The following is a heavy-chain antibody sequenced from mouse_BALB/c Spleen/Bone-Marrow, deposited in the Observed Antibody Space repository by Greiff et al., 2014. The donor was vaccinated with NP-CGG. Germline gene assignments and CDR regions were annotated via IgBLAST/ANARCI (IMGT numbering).Heavy chain of an antibody. CDR1: GYSITSDYA. V-gene: IGHV3-2*02. CDR2: ISHSGST. Sequence: EVKVEESGPGLVKPSQSLSLTCTVTGYSITSDYAWNWIRQFPGNKLEWMGYISHSGSTSYNPSLKSRISVTRDTSKNQFFLQLNSVTTEDTATYYCARWTRGFAYWGQGTLVTVSA. J-gene: IGHJ3*01. CDR3: ARWTRGFAY.